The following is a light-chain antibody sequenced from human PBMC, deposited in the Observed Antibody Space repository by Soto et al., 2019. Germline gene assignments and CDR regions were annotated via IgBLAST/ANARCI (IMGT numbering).Light chain of an antibody. J-gene: IGKJ1*01. V-gene: IGKV1-6*01. Sequence: AIQMTQSPSSLSASVGDRVTITCRASQDMRSDLSWYQQKPGKAPKLLIFAASSLQSGVPSRFSGSGSGTDLSLTINALQPEDFATYYCLQDYSYPWTFGQGTKVVIK. CDR1: QDMRSD. CDR3: LQDYSYPWT. CDR2: AAS.